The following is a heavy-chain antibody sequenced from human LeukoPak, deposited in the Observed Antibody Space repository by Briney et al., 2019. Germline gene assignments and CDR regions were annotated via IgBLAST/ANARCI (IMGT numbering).Heavy chain of an antibody. D-gene: IGHD2-2*01. Sequence: SVKVSSKASGGTFSSYAISWVRQAPGQGLEWMRGISPIFGTANYAQKFQGRVTITTDESTSTAYMELSSLRSEDTAVYYCASCPYAPGVYYYYMDVWGKGTTVTVSS. CDR1: GGTFSSYA. J-gene: IGHJ6*03. V-gene: IGHV1-69*05. CDR3: ASCPYAPGVYYYYMDV. CDR2: ISPIFGTA.